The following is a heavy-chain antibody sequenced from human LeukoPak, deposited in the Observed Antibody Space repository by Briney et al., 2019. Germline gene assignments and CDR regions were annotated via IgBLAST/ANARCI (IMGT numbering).Heavy chain of an antibody. D-gene: IGHD3-3*01. CDR1: GGSISSYY. Sequence: PSETLSLTCTVSGGSISSYYWSWIRQPPGKGLEWIGYIYYSGSTNYNPSLKSRVTISVNTSKNQFSLKLSSVTAADTAVYYCARGNGVVIHPYYYMDVWGKGTTVTVSS. CDR2: IYYSGST. V-gene: IGHV4-59*01. CDR3: ARGNGVVIHPYYYMDV. J-gene: IGHJ6*03.